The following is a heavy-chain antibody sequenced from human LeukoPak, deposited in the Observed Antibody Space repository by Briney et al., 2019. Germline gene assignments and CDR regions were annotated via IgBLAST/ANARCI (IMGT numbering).Heavy chain of an antibody. J-gene: IGHJ4*02. V-gene: IGHV3-30*03. CDR1: GFTFSTYG. CDR3: ARGSEHSYDFTGRGRTKSRLDY. Sequence: GGSLRLSCAASGFTFSTYGMHWVRQAPGKGLEWVAVISYDGSNRYYVDSVKGRFTISRDNSKNTVFLQMNSLRAEDTAVYYCARGSEHSYDFTGRGRTKSRLDYWGQGTLVTVSS. CDR2: ISYDGSNR. D-gene: IGHD3/OR15-3a*01.